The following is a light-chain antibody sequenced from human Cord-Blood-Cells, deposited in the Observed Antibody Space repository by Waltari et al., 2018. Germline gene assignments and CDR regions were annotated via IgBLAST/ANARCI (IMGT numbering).Light chain of an antibody. CDR3: QQYGSSPWT. J-gene: IGKJ1*01. Sequence: EIVLTQSPGTLSLSPGERATLSCRASPSVSSSYLAWYQRKPGKAPRLLIYGASSRATGIPDRFSGSGSGTDFTLTISRLEPEDFAVYYCQQYGSSPWTFGQGTKVEIK. CDR1: PSVSSSY. V-gene: IGKV3-20*01. CDR2: GAS.